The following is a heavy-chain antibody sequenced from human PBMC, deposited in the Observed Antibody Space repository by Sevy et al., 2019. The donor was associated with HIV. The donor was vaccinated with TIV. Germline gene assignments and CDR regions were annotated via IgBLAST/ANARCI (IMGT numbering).Heavy chain of an antibody. Sequence: ASVKVSCKASGYTFTGYYMHWVRQAPGQGLEWMGRINPNSGGTNYAQKFQGRVTMTRDTSISTAYMELSRLRSDGTAVYYCARESCGGDCYSYNWFDPWGQGTLVTVSS. CDR1: GYTFTGYY. D-gene: IGHD2-21*02. V-gene: IGHV1-2*06. CDR2: INPNSGGT. CDR3: ARESCGGDCYSYNWFDP. J-gene: IGHJ5*02.